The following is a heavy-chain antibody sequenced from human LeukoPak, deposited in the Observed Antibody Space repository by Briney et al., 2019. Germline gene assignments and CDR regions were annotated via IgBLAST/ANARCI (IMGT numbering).Heavy chain of an antibody. J-gene: IGHJ4*02. CDR3: ALTTYYDSSGYYPYYFDY. CDR1: VGTFSSYT. D-gene: IGHD3-22*01. V-gene: IGHV1-69*02. CDR2: IIPILGIA. Sequence: SVKVSCKASVGTFSSYTISWVRQAPGQGLEWMGRIIPILGIANYAQKFQGRVTITADKSTSTAYMDLSSLRSEDTAVYYCALTTYYDSSGYYPYYFDYWGQGTLVTVSS.